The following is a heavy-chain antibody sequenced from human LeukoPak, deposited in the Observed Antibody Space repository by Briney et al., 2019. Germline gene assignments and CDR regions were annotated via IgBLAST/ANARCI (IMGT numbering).Heavy chain of an antibody. D-gene: IGHD3-10*01. CDR1: GFTFSSYG. CDR3: ARDHVVRGVIIKPLDY. CDR2: IWYDGSNK. J-gene: IGHJ4*02. V-gene: IGHV3-33*01. Sequence: GGSLRLSCAASGFTFSSYGMHWVRQAPGKGLEWVAVIWYDGSNKYYADSVKGRFTISRDNSKNTLYLQMNSLRAEDTAVYYCARDHVVRGVIIKPLDYLGQGTLVTVSS.